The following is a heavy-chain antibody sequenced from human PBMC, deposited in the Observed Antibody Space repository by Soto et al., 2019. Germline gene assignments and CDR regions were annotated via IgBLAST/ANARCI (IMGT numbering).Heavy chain of an antibody. V-gene: IGHV4-34*01. D-gene: IGHD3-9*01. CDR1: GGSFSGYY. CDR3: ARGAVGYYNYYFVY. Sequence: QVQLQQWGAGLLKPSETLSLTCAVYGGSFSGYYWNWIRQPPGKGLEWIGEINPSGSTTYNPSLKSRVTIALDASKNQFAPRLSSVTAADTAVYYCARGAVGYYNYYFVYWGQGTLVTVSS. CDR2: INPSGST. J-gene: IGHJ4*02.